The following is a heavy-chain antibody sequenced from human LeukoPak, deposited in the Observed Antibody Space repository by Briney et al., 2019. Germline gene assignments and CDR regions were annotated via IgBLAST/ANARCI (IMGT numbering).Heavy chain of an antibody. V-gene: IGHV4-39*01. D-gene: IGHD6-13*01. CDR2: IYYSGST. Sequence: KPSETLSLTCIVSGGSISSSSYYWGWIRQPPGKGLEWIGSIYYSGSTYYNPSLKSRITISVDTSKNQFSLKLSSVTAADAAVYYCARVAEGPTDNYFDYWGQGTLVTVSS. CDR3: ARVAEGPTDNYFDY. J-gene: IGHJ4*02. CDR1: GGSISSSSYY.